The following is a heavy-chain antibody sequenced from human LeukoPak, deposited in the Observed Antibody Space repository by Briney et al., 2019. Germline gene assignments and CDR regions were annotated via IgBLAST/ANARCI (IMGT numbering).Heavy chain of an antibody. D-gene: IGHD5-24*01. CDR1: GYSLRTSGVG. Sequence: SGPTLVKPTQSLTLSCTFSGYSLRTSGVGVGWIRQPPGKALEWLALIYWDDDKRYSPSLKSRLTITKDTSKNQVVLTMTNMDPVDTATYYCAHKRNVVGYNSVYGHYWGQGTLVTVSS. V-gene: IGHV2-5*02. CDR2: IYWDDDK. CDR3: AHKRNVVGYNSVYGHY. J-gene: IGHJ4*02.